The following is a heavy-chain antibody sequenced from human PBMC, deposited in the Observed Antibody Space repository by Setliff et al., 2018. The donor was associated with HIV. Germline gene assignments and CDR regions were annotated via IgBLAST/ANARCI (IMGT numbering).Heavy chain of an antibody. CDR1: GGSISSKDHY. CDR3: ARRPMVRGFGRYYFDY. V-gene: IGHV4-39*01. D-gene: IGHD3-10*01. CDR2: IYFRGSA. Sequence: SETLSLTCTVSGGSISSKDHYWGWIWQSPGKGLEWIATIYFRGSAYYNPSLRSRVFISVDLSINQFSLKLHSVTAADTAVYYCARRPMVRGFGRYYFDYWGQGTLVTVSS. J-gene: IGHJ4*02.